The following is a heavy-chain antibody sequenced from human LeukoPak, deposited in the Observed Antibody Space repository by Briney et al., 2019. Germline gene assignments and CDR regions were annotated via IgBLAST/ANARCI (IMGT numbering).Heavy chain of an antibody. Sequence: SETLSLTCTVSGGSTSSSGYYWGWIRQPPAKGLEWIGVMYYSGSTSYNASLKSRVTISVDTSKNQFSLKLSSVTAADTAVYYCVRYSSSSGWFDPWGQGTLVTVSS. CDR2: MYYSGST. CDR3: VRYSSSSGWFDP. V-gene: IGHV4-39*01. D-gene: IGHD6-6*01. CDR1: GGSTSSSGYY. J-gene: IGHJ5*02.